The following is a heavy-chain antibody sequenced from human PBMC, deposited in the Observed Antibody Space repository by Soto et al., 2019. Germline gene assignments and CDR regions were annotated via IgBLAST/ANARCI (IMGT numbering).Heavy chain of an antibody. J-gene: IGHJ4*02. V-gene: IGHV3-33*01. CDR3: ATGWYESRATIDY. CDR2: IWYDGSNK. D-gene: IGHD3-22*01. CDR1: GFTFSNYG. Sequence: QVQLVESGGGVVQPGRSLRLSCAASGFTFSNYGMHWVRQAPGKGLEWVAVIWYDGSNKYYADSVKGRFTISRDNSKNTLYLQMNSLRAEDTAVYYCATGWYESRATIDYWGQGTLVTVSS.